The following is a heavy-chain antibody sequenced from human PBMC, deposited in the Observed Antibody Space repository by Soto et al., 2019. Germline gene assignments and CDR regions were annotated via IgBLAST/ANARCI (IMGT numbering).Heavy chain of an antibody. V-gene: IGHV3-7*01. CDR3: ARLIVGAIDF. CDR1: GFTFSSYW. J-gene: IGHJ4*02. D-gene: IGHD1-26*01. Sequence: GGSLRLSCAVSGFTFSSYWMSWVRQAPGKGLEWVGNIKQDGSEKYYVDSVKGRFTVSRDNAKNSLYLQMNSLRGEDTAVYYCARLIVGAIDFWGQGTLVTVYS. CDR2: IKQDGSEK.